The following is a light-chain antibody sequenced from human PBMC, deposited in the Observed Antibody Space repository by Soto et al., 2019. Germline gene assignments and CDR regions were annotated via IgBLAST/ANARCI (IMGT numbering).Light chain of an antibody. V-gene: IGKV2-28*01. CDR3: MQALQSLT. Sequence: DIVITQSPLSLPVTPXEXXXXSXXXNXILLHTNGYNYLDWYMQKPGQSPQLLIYLGSNRASGVPDRFSGSGSGTHFTLKISRVEAADVGVYYCMQALQSLTFGQGTRLEIK. J-gene: IGKJ5*01. CDR1: XILLHTNGYNY. CDR2: LGS.